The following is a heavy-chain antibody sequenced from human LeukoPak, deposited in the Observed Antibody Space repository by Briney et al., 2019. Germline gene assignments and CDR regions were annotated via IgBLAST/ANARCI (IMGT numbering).Heavy chain of an antibody. J-gene: IGHJ4*02. D-gene: IGHD6-13*01. V-gene: IGHV3-21*01. CDR2: ISSSSSYI. CDR3: ARDDRSSSAFDY. Sequence: GGSLRLSCAASGFTFSSYSMNWVRQAPGKGLGWVSSISSSSSYIYYADSVKGRFTISRDNAKNSLYLQMNSLRAEDTAVYYCARDDRSSSAFDYWGQGTLVTVSS. CDR1: GFTFSSYS.